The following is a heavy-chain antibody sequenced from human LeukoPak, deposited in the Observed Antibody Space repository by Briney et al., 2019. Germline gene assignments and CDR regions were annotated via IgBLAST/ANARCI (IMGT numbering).Heavy chain of an antibody. D-gene: IGHD2-15*01. CDR2: ISSSSSTI. Sequence: PGGSLRLSCAASGFTFSSYSMKWVRQAPGKGLEWVSYISSSSSTIYYADSVKGRFTISRDNAKNSLYLQMNSLRAEDTAVYYCARDGGCSGGSCYIHYGMDVWGQGTTVTVSS. J-gene: IGHJ6*02. CDR3: ARDGGCSGGSCYIHYGMDV. CDR1: GFTFSSYS. V-gene: IGHV3-48*04.